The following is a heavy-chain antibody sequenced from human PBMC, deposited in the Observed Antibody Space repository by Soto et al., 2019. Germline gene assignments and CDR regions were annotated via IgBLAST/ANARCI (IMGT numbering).Heavy chain of an antibody. CDR3: ARVRGEDYRIKPNWSYP. D-gene: IGHD4-4*01. CDR2: IWYDGSNK. CDR1: GFTFSSYG. Sequence: GGSLRLSCAASGFTFSSYGMHWVRQAPGKGLEWVAVIWYDGSNKYYADSVKGRFTISRDNSKNTLYLQMNSLRAEDTAVYYCARVRGEDYRIKPNWSYPWSQGNLVTVSS. V-gene: IGHV3-33*01. J-gene: IGHJ5*02.